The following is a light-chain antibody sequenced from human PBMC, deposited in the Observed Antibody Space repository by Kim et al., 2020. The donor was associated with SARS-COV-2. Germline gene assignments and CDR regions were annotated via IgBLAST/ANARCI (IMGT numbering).Light chain of an antibody. Sequence: DIQMTQSPSSLSASVGDRVTITCQASQDISNYLNWYQQKPGKAPKLLIYDASNLETGVPPRFSGSGSGTDFTFTISTLQPEDIATYYCQQYDILPLTFGGGTKVDIK. CDR3: QQYDILPLT. CDR2: DAS. CDR1: QDISNY. J-gene: IGKJ4*01. V-gene: IGKV1-33*01.